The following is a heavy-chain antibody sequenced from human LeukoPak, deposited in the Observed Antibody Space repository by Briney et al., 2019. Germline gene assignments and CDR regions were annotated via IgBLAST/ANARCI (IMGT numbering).Heavy chain of an antibody. V-gene: IGHV4-61*02. CDR3: ARVSTLDGIVLDS. CDR2: VYTSGRT. J-gene: IGHJ4*02. D-gene: IGHD2-15*01. Sequence: PSETLSLTCTVSGGSISGGNYYWSWIRQPAGKGLYWIGRVYTSGRTNYNPSLRNRVSMSLDTSKNQFSLTLNSVTAADTAVYYCARVSTLDGIVLDSWGQGILVTVS. CDR1: GGSISGGNYY.